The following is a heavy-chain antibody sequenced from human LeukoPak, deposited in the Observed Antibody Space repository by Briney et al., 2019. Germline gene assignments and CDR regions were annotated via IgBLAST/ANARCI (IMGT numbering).Heavy chain of an antibody. J-gene: IGHJ4*02. CDR1: GFTFSSHW. V-gene: IGHV3-74*01. CDR3: ASKRWLQSSLDY. Sequence: GGPLRLSCAASGFTFSSHWMHWVRAAPGKGLVWVSRINSDGSSTKYADSVKGRYTISRVKDQNTPYLQMYSLRGHGTVLMCCASKRWLQSSLDYWGQGTLVTVSS. CDR2: INSDGSST. D-gene: IGHD5-24*01.